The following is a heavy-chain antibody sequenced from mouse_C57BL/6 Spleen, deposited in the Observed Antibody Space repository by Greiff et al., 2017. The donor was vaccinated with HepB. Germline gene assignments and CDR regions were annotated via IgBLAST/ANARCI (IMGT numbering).Heavy chain of an antibody. CDR1: GFTFSSYA. CDR2: ISSGGDYI. Sequence: EVHLVESGEGLVKPGGSLKLSCAASGFTFSSYAMSWVRQTPEKRLEWVAYISSGGDYIYYADTVKGRFTISRDNARNTVYLQMSSLKSEDTAMYYWTREGDGREYYAMDYWGQGTSVTVSS. V-gene: IGHV5-9-1*02. D-gene: IGHD2-3*01. J-gene: IGHJ4*01. CDR3: TREGDGREYYAMDY.